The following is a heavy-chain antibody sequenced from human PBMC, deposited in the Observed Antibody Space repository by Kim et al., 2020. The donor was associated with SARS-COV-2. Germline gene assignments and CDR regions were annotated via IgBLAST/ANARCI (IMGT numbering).Heavy chain of an antibody. D-gene: IGHD3-10*01. V-gene: IGHV3-30*07. Sequence: SVKGRFTISRDNSKNTLYLQMNSLRAEDTAVYYCARDPDYYGSGFYGMDVWGQGTTVTVSS. CDR3: ARDPDYYGSGFYGMDV. J-gene: IGHJ6*02.